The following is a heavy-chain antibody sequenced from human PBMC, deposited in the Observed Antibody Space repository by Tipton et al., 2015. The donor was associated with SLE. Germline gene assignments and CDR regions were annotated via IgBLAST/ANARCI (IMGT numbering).Heavy chain of an antibody. CDR2: IGWNSGYI. J-gene: IGHJ4*02. CDR3: ARDSFALVGGITPDY. D-gene: IGHD3-16*02. Sequence: SLRLSCAASGFTFDDYAMHWVRQAPGKGLEWVSGIGWNSGYIGYADSVEGRFTISRDNAKNSLYLQMNSLRAEDTAMYYCARDSFALVGGITPDYWGQGTLVTVSS. V-gene: IGHV3-9*01. CDR1: GFTFDDYA.